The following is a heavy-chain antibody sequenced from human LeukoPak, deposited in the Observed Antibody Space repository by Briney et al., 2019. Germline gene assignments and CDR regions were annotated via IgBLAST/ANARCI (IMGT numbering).Heavy chain of an antibody. J-gene: IGHJ4*02. D-gene: IGHD3-22*01. CDR2: IYTSGST. Sequence: SETLSLTCTVSGGSISSYYWSWIRQPAGKGLEWIGRIYTSGSTNYNPSLKGRVTMSVDTSKNQFSLKLSSVTAADTAVYYCAREGLSDSSGYYRVVDYWGQGTLVTVSS. CDR1: GGSISSYY. V-gene: IGHV4-4*07. CDR3: AREGLSDSSGYYRVVDY.